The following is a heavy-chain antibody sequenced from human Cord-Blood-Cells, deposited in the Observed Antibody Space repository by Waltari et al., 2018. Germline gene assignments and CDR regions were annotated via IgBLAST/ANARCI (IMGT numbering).Heavy chain of an antibody. CDR2: IIPIFGTA. CDR1: GGTFSSYA. V-gene: IGHV1-69*01. J-gene: IGHJ4*02. D-gene: IGHD2-2*01. Sequence: QVQLVQSGAEVKKPGSSVKVSCKASGGTFSSYAISWVRQAPGQGLGWMGGIIPIFGTANYAQKFQGRVTITADESTSTAYMELSSLRSEDTAVYYCASSFYCSSTSCSQEYYFDYWGQGTLVTVSS. CDR3: ASSFYCSSTSCSQEYYFDY.